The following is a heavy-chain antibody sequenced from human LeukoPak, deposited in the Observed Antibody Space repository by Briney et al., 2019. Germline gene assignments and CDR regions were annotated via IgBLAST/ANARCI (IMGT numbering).Heavy chain of an antibody. D-gene: IGHD3-10*01. CDR3: AREAGVQGPYYFDY. J-gene: IGHJ4*02. Sequence: PSGTLSLTCAVSGASISTTNWWSWVRQPPGKGLEWIGEIYHSGSTNYNPSLKSRVTISIDKSNNQFSLKLSSVTAADTAVYYCAREAGVQGPYYFDYWGQGTLVTVSS. CDR2: IYHSGST. CDR1: GASISTTNW. V-gene: IGHV4-4*02.